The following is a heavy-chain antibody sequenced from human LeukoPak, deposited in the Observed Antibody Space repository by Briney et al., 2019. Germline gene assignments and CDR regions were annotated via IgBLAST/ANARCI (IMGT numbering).Heavy chain of an antibody. CDR2: INRSGST. Sequence: ASETLSLTCAVYGGSFSGYYWSWIRQPPGKGLEWIGEINRSGSTNYNPSLKSRVTISVDTSKNQFSLKLSSVTAADTAVYYCAREWAAAGKFFQHWGQGTLVTVSS. D-gene: IGHD6-13*01. CDR1: GGSFSGYY. J-gene: IGHJ1*01. V-gene: IGHV4-34*01. CDR3: AREWAAAGKFFQH.